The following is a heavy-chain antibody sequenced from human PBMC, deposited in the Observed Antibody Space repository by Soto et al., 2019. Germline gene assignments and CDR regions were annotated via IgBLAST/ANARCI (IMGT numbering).Heavy chain of an antibody. J-gene: IGHJ6*02. CDR3: ARVGYCSGGSCYSGGYYGMDV. CDR1: GGTFSSYA. D-gene: IGHD2-15*01. CDR2: IIPIFGTA. V-gene: IGHV1-69*13. Sequence: GASVKVSFKASGGTFSSYAISWVRQAPGQGLEWMGGIIPIFGTANYAQKFQGRVTITADESTSTAYMELSSLRSEDTAVYYCARVGYCSGGSCYSGGYYGMDVWGQGTTVTVSS.